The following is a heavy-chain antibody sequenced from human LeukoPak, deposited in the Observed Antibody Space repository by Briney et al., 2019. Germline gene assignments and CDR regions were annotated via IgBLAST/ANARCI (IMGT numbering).Heavy chain of an antibody. D-gene: IGHD3-3*01. J-gene: IGHJ5*02. V-gene: IGHV4-59*08. CDR3: ARQTFWSGYDNNWFDP. CDR2: IYYSGST. Sequence: PSETLSLTCTVSGGSISSYYWSWLRQPPGKGLEWIGYIYYSGSTNYNPSLKSRVTISVDTSKNQFSLKLSSVTAADTAVYYCARQTFWSGYDNNWFDPWGQGTLVTVSS. CDR1: GGSISSYY.